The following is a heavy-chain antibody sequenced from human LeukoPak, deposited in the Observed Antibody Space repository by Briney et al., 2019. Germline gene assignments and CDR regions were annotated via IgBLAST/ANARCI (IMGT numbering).Heavy chain of an antibody. Sequence: PSETLSLTCAVYGGSFSGYYWSWIRQPPGKGLEWIGEINHSGSTNYNPSLKSRVTISVDTSKNQFSLKLSSVTAADTAVYYCARGLNYYYDSSGPTAWGQGTLVTVSS. CDR1: GGSFSGYY. CDR2: INHSGST. J-gene: IGHJ5*02. D-gene: IGHD3-22*01. V-gene: IGHV4-34*01. CDR3: ARGLNYYYDSSGPTA.